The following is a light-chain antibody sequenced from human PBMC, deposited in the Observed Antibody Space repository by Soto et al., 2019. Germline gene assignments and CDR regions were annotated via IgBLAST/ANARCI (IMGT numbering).Light chain of an antibody. CDR3: QHFGKSLWT. Sequence: EIVLTQSPGTLSLSPGERATLSCRASQSVASRNLAWYQQKSGQAPRLLIYGASSRAIHTPDRFSGSGSGTDFTLTISGLEPEDFAVYYCQHFGKSLWTFGQGTKV. V-gene: IGKV3-20*01. CDR2: GAS. J-gene: IGKJ1*01. CDR1: QSVASRN.